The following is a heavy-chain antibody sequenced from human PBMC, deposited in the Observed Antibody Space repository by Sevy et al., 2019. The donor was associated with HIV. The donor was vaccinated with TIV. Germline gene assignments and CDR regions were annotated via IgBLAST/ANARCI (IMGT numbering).Heavy chain of an antibody. CDR2: INPKSDAP. J-gene: IGHJ3*02. V-gene: IGHV1-2*02. CDR3: ARALYLDSIGYHSAYAFDI. CDR1: GYTFTDYY. Sequence: ASVKVSCKASGYTFTDYYIHWMRQAPGQGLEWMGWINPKSDAPLYAQKFQGRITMTTDTSTSTACMELSRLRSDDTAMYFCARALYLDSIGYHSAYAFDIWAQGTMVTVSS. D-gene: IGHD3-22*01.